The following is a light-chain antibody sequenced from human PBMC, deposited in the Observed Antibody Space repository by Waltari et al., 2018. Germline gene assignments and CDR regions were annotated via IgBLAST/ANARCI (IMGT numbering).Light chain of an antibody. CDR1: SSDIGSNT. CDR3: ATWDDSLKGFV. V-gene: IGLV1-44*01. Sequence: QSVLTQPPSASGTPGQRVTISCSGRSSDIGSNTVNWYQHLPGTAPRLLIYNNYYRPSGGPDRFSGSKSGTSASLAISGLQSEDEAVFYCATWDDSLKGFVFGSGTKVTVL. J-gene: IGLJ1*01. CDR2: NNY.